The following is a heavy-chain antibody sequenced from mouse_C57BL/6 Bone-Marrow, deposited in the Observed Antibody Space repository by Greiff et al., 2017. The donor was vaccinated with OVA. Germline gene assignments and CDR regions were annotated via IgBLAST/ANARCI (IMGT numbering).Heavy chain of an antibody. J-gene: IGHJ2*01. Sequence: EVQLQQSGGDLVKPGGSLKLSCAASGFTFSSYGMSWVRQTPDKRLEWVATISSGGSYTYYPDSVQGRLTISRDNAKNTLYLQMSSLKSEDTAMYYCARHGDYGSFFDYWGQGTTLTVSS. CDR3: ARHGDYGSFFDY. V-gene: IGHV5-6*01. D-gene: IGHD1-1*01. CDR2: ISSGGSYT. CDR1: GFTFSSYG.